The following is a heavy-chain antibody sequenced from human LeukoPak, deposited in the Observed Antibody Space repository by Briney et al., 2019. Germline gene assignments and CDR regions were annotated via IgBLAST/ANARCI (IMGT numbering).Heavy chain of an antibody. CDR3: ARVRGYCSSTICYRYYFDY. CDR1: GYSISSGYY. J-gene: IGHJ4*02. V-gene: IGHV4-38-2*02. CDR2: IYHSGST. Sequence: TTSETLSLTCTVSGYSISSGYYWGWIRQPPGKGLEWIGTIYHSGSTCYNPSLKSRVTISVDTSKNQFSLKLTSVTAAGTAVYYCARVRGYCSSTICYRYYFDYWGQGTLVTVSS. D-gene: IGHD2-2*01.